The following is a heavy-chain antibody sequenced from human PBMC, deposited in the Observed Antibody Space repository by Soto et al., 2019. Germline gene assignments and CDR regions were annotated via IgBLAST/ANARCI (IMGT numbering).Heavy chain of an antibody. CDR3: ATTHYGMDV. Sequence: SETLSLTCTVAGGSISSSSYYWGWIRQPPGKGLEWIGSIYYSGSTYYNPSLKSRVTISVDTSKNQFSLKLSSVTAADTAVYYCATTHYGMDVWGQGTTVTVSS. V-gene: IGHV4-39*01. CDR2: IYYSGST. J-gene: IGHJ6*02. CDR1: GGSISSSSYY.